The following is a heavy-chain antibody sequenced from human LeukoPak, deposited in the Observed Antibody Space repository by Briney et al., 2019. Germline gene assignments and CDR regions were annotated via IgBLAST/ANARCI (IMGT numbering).Heavy chain of an antibody. V-gene: IGHV4-38-2*02. D-gene: IGHD5-24*01. CDR3: ARDSRDGYNYRGPLDY. CDR2: IYHSGST. J-gene: IGHJ4*02. Sequence: SETLSLTCTVSGYSISSGYYWGWIRQPPGKGLEWIGSIYHSGSTYYNPSLKSRVTISVDTSKNQFSLKLSSVTAADTAAYYCARDSRDGYNYRGPLDYWGQGTLVTVSS. CDR1: GYSISSGYY.